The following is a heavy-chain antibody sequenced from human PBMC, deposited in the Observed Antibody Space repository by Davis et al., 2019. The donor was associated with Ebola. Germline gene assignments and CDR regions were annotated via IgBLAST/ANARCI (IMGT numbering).Heavy chain of an antibody. CDR3: VRGWPSSVTTDFYAMDA. J-gene: IGHJ6*04. CDR1: GDPITTTNYC. D-gene: IGHD4-17*01. V-gene: IGHV4-39*07. Sequence: SETLSLTCSVSGDPITTTNYCWGWIRQPPGQGLEWIGCLYYSGSTYYSPSLKSRVTISVDTSKNQFSLRVSSVTAADTAVYYCVRGWPSSVTTDFYAMDAWGKGTTVIVSS. CDR2: LYYSGST.